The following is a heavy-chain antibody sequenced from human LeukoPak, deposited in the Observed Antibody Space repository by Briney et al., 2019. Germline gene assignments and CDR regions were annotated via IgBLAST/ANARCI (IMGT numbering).Heavy chain of an antibody. Sequence: GGSLRLSCAASGFTFSSYSMNWVRQAPGRGLEWVAVISSDGTSKYYADSVKGRFTISRDNSKDMLYLQMNNLRPEDTALYYCARDVILPGNYFFDYWGQGTLVTVSS. V-gene: IGHV3-30*03. CDR3: ARDVILPGNYFFDY. D-gene: IGHD3-9*01. J-gene: IGHJ4*02. CDR2: ISSDGTSK. CDR1: GFTFSSYS.